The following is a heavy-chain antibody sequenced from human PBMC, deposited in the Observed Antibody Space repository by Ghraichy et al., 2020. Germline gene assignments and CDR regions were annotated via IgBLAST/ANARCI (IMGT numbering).Heavy chain of an antibody. CDR2: IYHSGST. CDR3: ARGGYGDLYGMDV. CDR1: GGSISSGGYS. J-gene: IGHJ6*02. Sequence: SETLSLTCAVSGGSISSGGYSWSWIRQPPGKGLEWIGYIYHSGSTYYNPYLKSRVTISVDRSKNQFSLKLSSVTAADTAVYYCARGGYGDLYGMDVWGQGTTVTVSS. D-gene: IGHD4-17*01. V-gene: IGHV4-30-2*01.